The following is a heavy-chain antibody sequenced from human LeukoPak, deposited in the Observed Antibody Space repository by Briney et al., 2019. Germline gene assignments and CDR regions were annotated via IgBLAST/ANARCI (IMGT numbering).Heavy chain of an antibody. CDR1: GFTFSSYA. Sequence: PGGSLRLSCAASGFTFSSYAMSWVRQAPGKGLEWVSAISGSGGSTYYADSVKGRFTISRDNSENTLYLQMNSLRAEDTAVYYCAKKGGYDGQYFDYWGQGTLVTVSS. D-gene: IGHD5-12*01. V-gene: IGHV3-23*01. J-gene: IGHJ4*02. CDR3: AKKGGYDGQYFDY. CDR2: ISGSGGST.